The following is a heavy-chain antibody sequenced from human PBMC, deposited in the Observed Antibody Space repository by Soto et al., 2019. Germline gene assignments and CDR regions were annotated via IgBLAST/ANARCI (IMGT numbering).Heavy chain of an antibody. V-gene: IGHV1-69*02. CDR2: IIPILDMA. CDR1: GGTFRTYS. J-gene: IGHJ5*02. CDR3: ARGPVVVVPDDMFTRHNWFDP. D-gene: IGHD2-2*01. Sequence: QVQLMQSGAEVKKPGSSVKVSCKASGGTFRTYSITWVRQAPGQGLEWMGKIIPILDMANYAQKFQGRVTITADKSTSIAYMELNSLRSEDTAVYYCARGPVVVVPDDMFTRHNWFDPWGQGTRVTVSS.